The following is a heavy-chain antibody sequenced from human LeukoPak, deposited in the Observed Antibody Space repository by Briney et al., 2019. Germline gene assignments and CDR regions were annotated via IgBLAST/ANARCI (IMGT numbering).Heavy chain of an antibody. V-gene: IGHV3-9*01. J-gene: IGHJ4*02. CDR2: INWNSGSI. Sequence: GGSLRLSCAASGFTFDDCAMHWVRHTPGKGLEWVSGINWNSGSIGYADSVKGRFTISRDNAKNSLYLQMNSLRPEDTALYYCAKDKGSGWSGIDYWGQGILVTVSS. CDR1: GFTFDDCA. D-gene: IGHD6-19*01. CDR3: AKDKGSGWSGIDY.